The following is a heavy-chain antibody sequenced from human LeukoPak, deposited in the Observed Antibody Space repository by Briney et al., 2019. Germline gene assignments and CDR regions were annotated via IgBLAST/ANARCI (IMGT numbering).Heavy chain of an antibody. CDR2: IYYSGST. D-gene: IGHD3-10*01. CDR3: ARAYYYGSGSFFDY. J-gene: IGHJ4*02. V-gene: IGHV4-59*08. CDR1: GGSISIYY. Sequence: SETLSLTCTVSGGSISIYYWSWIRQPPGKGLEWIGYIYYSGSTNYNPSLKSRVTISVDTSKNQFSLKLSSVTAADTAVYYCARAYYYGSGSFFDYWGQGTLVTVSS.